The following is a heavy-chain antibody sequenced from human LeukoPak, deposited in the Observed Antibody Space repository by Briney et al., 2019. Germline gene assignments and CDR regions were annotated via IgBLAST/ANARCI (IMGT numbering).Heavy chain of an antibody. D-gene: IGHD4-23*01. CDR2: ISGSGGST. Sequence: GGSLRLSCAASGFTFSSYAMSWVRQAPGKGLEWVSAISGSGGSTYYADSVKGRFTISRDNSKNTLYLQMNSLRAEDTPVYYCARHDYGGSNAFDIWGQGTMVTVSS. J-gene: IGHJ3*02. V-gene: IGHV3-23*01. CDR1: GFTFSSYA. CDR3: ARHDYGGSNAFDI.